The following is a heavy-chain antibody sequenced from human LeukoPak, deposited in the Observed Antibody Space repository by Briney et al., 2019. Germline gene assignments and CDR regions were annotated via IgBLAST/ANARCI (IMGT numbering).Heavy chain of an antibody. Sequence: PGGSLRLSCSAYGFTFSSYAMSWVRQAPGKGLEWVSAISGSGGSTYYADSVKGRFTISRDNSKNTLYLQMNSLRAEDTAVYYCAKVGSSGWYPWGQGTLVTVSS. J-gene: IGHJ5*02. D-gene: IGHD6-19*01. CDR3: AKVGSSGWYP. CDR2: ISGSGGST. CDR1: GFTFSSYA. V-gene: IGHV3-23*01.